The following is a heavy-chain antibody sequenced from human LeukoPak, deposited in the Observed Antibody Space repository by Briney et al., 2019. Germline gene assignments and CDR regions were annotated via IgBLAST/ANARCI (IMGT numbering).Heavy chain of an antibody. D-gene: IGHD1-26*01. V-gene: IGHV4-59*12. CDR1: GGSISTYY. CDR2: IYHSGST. Sequence: PSETLSLTCTVSGGSISTYYWSWIRQPPGKGLEWIGYIYHSGSTYYNPSLKSRVTISVDRSKNQFSLKLSSVTAADTAVYYCARGLVGATKAAMLPPTYNWFDPWGQGTLVTVSS. J-gene: IGHJ5*02. CDR3: ARGLVGATKAAMLPPTYNWFDP.